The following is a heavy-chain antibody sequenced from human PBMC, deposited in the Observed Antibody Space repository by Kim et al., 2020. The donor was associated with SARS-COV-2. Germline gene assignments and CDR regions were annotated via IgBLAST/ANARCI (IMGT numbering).Heavy chain of an antibody. D-gene: IGHD5-18*01. J-gene: IGHJ4*02. V-gene: IGHV1-46*01. CDR2: INPSGGST. CDR3: ARDDWVGADTAMPWDY. Sequence: ASVKVSCKASGYTFTSYYMHWVRQAPGQGLEWMGIINPSGGSTSYAQKFQGRVTMTRDTSTSTVYMELSSLRSEDTAVYYCARDDWVGADTAMPWDYWGQGTLVTVSS. CDR1: GYTFTSYY.